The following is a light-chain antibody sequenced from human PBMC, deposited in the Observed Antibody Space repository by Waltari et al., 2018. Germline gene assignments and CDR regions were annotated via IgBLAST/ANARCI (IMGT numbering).Light chain of an antibody. CDR2: DVF. CDR3: SSHTTSNTLI. V-gene: IGLV2-14*03. Sequence: QSALTQPASVSGSPGQSIPISCTGSSSDIGRYTFVSWYQQHPGKAPKLILYDVFNRPSGVSNRFSGSKSGNTASLTISGLQPEDETDYYCSSHTTSNTLIFGGGTRVTVL. CDR1: SSDIGRYTF. J-gene: IGLJ2*01.